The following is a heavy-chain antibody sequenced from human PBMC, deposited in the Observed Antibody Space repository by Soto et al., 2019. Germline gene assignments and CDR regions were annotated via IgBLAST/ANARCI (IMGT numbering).Heavy chain of an antibody. Sequence: QVQLVQSGAEVKKPGASVKVSCKASGYTFTSYDINWVRQATGQGLEWMGWMNPNSGNTGYAQKFQGRVTMTSNTSISTAYMELSSLRSEDTAVYYCARGRPGLWFGESWFDPWGQGTLVTVSS. CDR3: ARGRPGLWFGESWFDP. V-gene: IGHV1-8*01. J-gene: IGHJ5*02. D-gene: IGHD3-10*01. CDR1: GYTFTSYD. CDR2: MNPNSGNT.